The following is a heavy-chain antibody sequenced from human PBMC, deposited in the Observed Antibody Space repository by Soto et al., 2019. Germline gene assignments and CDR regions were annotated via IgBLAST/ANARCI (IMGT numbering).Heavy chain of an antibody. V-gene: IGHV3-66*01. Sequence: GGSLRLSCAASGFTVSSNYMSWVRQAPGKGLKWVSVIYSGGSTYYADSVKGRFTISRDNSKNTLYLQMNSLRAEDTAVYYCARTYCSSTSCYENYYYYYMDVWGKGTTVTVSS. D-gene: IGHD2-2*01. CDR1: GFTVSSNY. J-gene: IGHJ6*03. CDR2: IYSGGST. CDR3: ARTYCSSTSCYENYYYYYMDV.